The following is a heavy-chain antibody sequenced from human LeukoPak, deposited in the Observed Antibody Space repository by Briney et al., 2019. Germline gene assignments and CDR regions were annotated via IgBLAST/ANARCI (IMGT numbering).Heavy chain of an antibody. CDR1: GGSFSGYY. CDR3: AGMVRGVIRRLDY. Sequence: SETLSLTCAVYGGSFSGYYWSWIRQPPGKGLEWIGEINHSGSTNYNPSLKSRVTISVDTSKSQFSLKLSSVTAADTAVYYCAGMVRGVIRRLDYWGQGTLVTVSS. D-gene: IGHD3-10*01. J-gene: IGHJ4*02. CDR2: INHSGST. V-gene: IGHV4-34*01.